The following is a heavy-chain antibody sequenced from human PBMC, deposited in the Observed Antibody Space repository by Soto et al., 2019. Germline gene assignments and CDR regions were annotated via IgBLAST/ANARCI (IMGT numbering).Heavy chain of an antibody. CDR1: GGTFSSYA. CDR3: AREIDYSRGYTAFDI. J-gene: IGHJ3*02. V-gene: IGHV1-69*06. CDR2: IIPIFGTA. Sequence: SVKVSCKASGGTFSSYAISWVRQAPGQGLEWMGGIIPIFGTANYAQKFQGRVTITADKSTSTAYMELSSLRSEDTAVYYCAREIDYSRGYTAFDIWGQGKMVTVSS. D-gene: IGHD3-22*01.